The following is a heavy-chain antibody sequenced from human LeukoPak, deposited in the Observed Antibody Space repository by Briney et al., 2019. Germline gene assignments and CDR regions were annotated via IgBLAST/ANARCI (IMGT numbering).Heavy chain of an antibody. CDR1: GFTFSSYW. CDR2: INSDGSRT. CDR3: ARVRDDYTYFDC. D-gene: IGHD4-11*01. J-gene: IGHJ4*02. V-gene: IGHV3-74*01. Sequence: GGSLRLSCAASGFTFSSYWMHWVRQAPGKGLMWVSRINSDGSRTTYADSVRGRFTVSRDNAKSTLYLQMNSLRAEDTAVYYCARVRDDYTYFDCWGQGTLVTVSS.